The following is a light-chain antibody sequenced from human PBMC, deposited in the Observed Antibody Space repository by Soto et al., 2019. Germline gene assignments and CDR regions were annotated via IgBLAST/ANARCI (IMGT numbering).Light chain of an antibody. CDR2: DVS. Sequence: QSALTQPASVSGSPGQSITISCTGTRSDVGGYNYVSWYQQNPGKAPKPIIYDVSHRPSGVSNRFFGSKSGNTASLTISGLQAEDEADYYCFSYTSSRARVFGGGTKVTVL. J-gene: IGLJ3*02. V-gene: IGLV2-14*01. CDR3: FSYTSSRARV. CDR1: RSDVGGYNY.